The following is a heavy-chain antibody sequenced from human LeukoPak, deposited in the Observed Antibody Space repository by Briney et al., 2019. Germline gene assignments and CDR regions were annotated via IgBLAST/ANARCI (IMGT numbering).Heavy chain of an antibody. Sequence: GGSLRLSCAASGFTFSSYAMSWVRQAPGKGLEWVSAISGSGGSTYYADSVKGRFTISRDNSKNTLYLQMNSLRAEDTAVYYCARASHIVVVVAATLFDYWGQGTLVTVSS. V-gene: IGHV3-23*01. J-gene: IGHJ4*02. CDR3: ARASHIVVVVAATLFDY. CDR1: GFTFSSYA. CDR2: ISGSGGST. D-gene: IGHD2-15*01.